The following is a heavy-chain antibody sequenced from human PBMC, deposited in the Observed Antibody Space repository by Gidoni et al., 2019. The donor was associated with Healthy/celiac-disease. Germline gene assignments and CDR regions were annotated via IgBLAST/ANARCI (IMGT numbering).Heavy chain of an antibody. Sequence: EVQLLESGGGLVQPGGSLRLSCAASGFTFSSYAMTWVRQAPGKGLEWVSAISGSGGSTYYADSVKGRFTISRDNSKNTLYLHMNSLRAEDTAVYYCAKGDVLRYFDWLADYYYYMDVWGKGTTVTVSS. V-gene: IGHV3-23*01. D-gene: IGHD3-9*01. CDR1: GFTFSSYA. CDR2: ISGSGGST. J-gene: IGHJ6*03. CDR3: AKGDVLRYFDWLADYYYYMDV.